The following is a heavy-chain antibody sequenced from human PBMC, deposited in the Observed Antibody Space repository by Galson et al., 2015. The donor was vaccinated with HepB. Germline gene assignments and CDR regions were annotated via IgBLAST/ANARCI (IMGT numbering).Heavy chain of an antibody. CDR2: IRSKADGGTT. CDR3: TGDRKGGYGPFDY. CDR1: GFTFGDYT. J-gene: IGHJ4*02. V-gene: IGHV3-49*03. Sequence: SLRLSCAASGFTFGDYTMSWFRQAPGKGLEWVGSIRSKADGGTTEYVASVKRRFTISRHDSKSIAYLQINSLKTEDTAVYYCTGDRKGGYGPFDYWGQGTLVTVSS. D-gene: IGHD5-12*01.